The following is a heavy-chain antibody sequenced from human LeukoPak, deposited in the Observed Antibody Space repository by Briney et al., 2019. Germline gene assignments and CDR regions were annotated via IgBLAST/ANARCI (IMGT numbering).Heavy chain of an antibody. D-gene: IGHD3-10*01. V-gene: IGHV3-7*01. CDR1: GFIFSHHW. Sequence: GSLRLSCATSGFIFSHHWMSWVRQAPGKGLEWVANINLDGTKKYHVDSVKGRFTISRDNAQNSLYLQMNSLRIDDTAVYYCAKGETGGHFESWGQGTLVTVSS. J-gene: IGHJ4*02. CDR3: AKGETGGHFES. CDR2: INLDGTKK.